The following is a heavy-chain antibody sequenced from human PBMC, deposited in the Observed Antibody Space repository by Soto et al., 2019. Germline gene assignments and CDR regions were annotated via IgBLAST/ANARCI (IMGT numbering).Heavy chain of an antibody. V-gene: IGHV3-74*01. CDR1: GFTFSSYW. CDR3: ASLSAWHATLDV. CDR2: INGDGSST. D-gene: IGHD6-19*01. J-gene: IGHJ3*01. Sequence: GGSLRLSCAASGFTFSSYWMHWVRQPPGKGLVWVSQINGDGSSTSYADSVKGRFTISRDNAKNTLFLQINSLRAEDTALYYCASLSAWHATLDVWGQGTMVTVSS.